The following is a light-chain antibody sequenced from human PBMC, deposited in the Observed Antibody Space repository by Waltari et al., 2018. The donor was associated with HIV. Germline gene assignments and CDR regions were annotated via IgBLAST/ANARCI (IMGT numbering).Light chain of an antibody. J-gene: IGKJ2*01. V-gene: IGKV3-11*01. CDR3: QQRSNWPPYT. Sequence: IVLHQSPATLSSSPADRPTLSCRASQSVSSSLAWYQQKPRQAPRLLIYDASNRATGIPARFSGSGSGTDFTLTISSLEPEDFAVYYCQQRSNWPPYTFGQGTKLEIK. CDR2: DAS. CDR1: QSVSSS.